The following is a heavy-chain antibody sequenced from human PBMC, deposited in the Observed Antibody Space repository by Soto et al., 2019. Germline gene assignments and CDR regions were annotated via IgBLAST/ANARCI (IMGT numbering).Heavy chain of an antibody. Sequence: SETLSLTCTVSGGSISSYYWSWIRQPPGKGLEWIGYIYYSGSTNYNPSLKSRVTISVDTSKNQFSLKLSSVTAADTAVYYCARVLSGWTYYYYYGMDVWGQGTTVTVSS. CDR2: IYYSGST. CDR1: GGSISSYY. D-gene: IGHD6-19*01. J-gene: IGHJ6*02. CDR3: ARVLSGWTYYYYYGMDV. V-gene: IGHV4-59*01.